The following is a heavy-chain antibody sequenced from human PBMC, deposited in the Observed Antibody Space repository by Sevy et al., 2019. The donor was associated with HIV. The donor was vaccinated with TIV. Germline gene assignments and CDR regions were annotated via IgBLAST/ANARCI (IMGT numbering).Heavy chain of an antibody. V-gene: IGHV1-24*01. CDR2: FNPEDAKT. J-gene: IGHJ4*02. D-gene: IGHD3-22*01. CDR1: GYTLTEFS. Sequence: ASVKVSCKISGYTLTEFSMHWVRQVPGKGLEWMGSFNPEDAKTMYAQKFQGRVTMTEDTSTDTAYMELRSLGSEDTARYYCAITREYYSDSSGYFDYWGQGTLVTVSS. CDR3: AITREYYSDSSGYFDY.